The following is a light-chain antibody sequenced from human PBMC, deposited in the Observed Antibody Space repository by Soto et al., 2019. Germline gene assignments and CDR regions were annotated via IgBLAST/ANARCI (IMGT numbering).Light chain of an antibody. CDR1: KSLLYNNTYNY. CDR3: QQYGSSPTT. CDR2: FGS. Sequence: IVMTKSPLTLPVTPGDPASISCRSSKSLLYNNTYNYLDWYVQKPGQSPQLLIYFGSNRAPGVPDRLSGSGSGTDFTLTISRLEPEEFAVYDCQQYGSSPTTVGQGTKVDIK. V-gene: IGKV2-28*01. J-gene: IGKJ1*01.